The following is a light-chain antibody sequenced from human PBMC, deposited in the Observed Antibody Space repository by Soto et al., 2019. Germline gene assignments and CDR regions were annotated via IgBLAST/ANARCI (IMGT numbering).Light chain of an antibody. Sequence: IVMTQSPATLSVSPGGRATLSCGASQSVTSNYLAWYQQKPGQAPRLLIFGSSTRATGIPDRFSGSGSGTDFTLTISRLEPEDFAVYYCQHYATSLITFGQGTKVDIK. J-gene: IGKJ1*01. CDR3: QHYATSLIT. CDR1: QSVTSNY. V-gene: IGKV3-20*01. CDR2: GSS.